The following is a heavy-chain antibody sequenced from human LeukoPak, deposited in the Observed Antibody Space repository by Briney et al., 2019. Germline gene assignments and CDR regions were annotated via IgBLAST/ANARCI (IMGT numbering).Heavy chain of an antibody. D-gene: IGHD2-2*01. V-gene: IGHV4-38-2*01. J-gene: IGHJ4*02. CDR2: IYHSGST. Sequence: PSETLSLTCVVSDYSISGGYYWGWIRQPPGKGLEWIGSIYHSGSTYYNPSLKSRVTISIDTSKNQFSPKLSSVTAADTAVYYCARHEQGYCTSSSCRGSDYWGQGTPVTVSS. CDR3: ARHEQGYCTSSSCRGSDY. CDR1: DYSISGGYY.